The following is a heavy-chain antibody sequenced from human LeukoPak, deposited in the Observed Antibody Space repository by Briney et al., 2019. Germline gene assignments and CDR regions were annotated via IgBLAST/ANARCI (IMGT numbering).Heavy chain of an antibody. J-gene: IGHJ4*02. Sequence: PGGSLRLSCAASGFTFSSYAMHWVRQAPGKGLEWVAVISYDGSNKYYADSVKGRFTISRDNSKNSLYLQMNSLRAEDTAVYYCAKGNGYLDYWGQGTLVTVSS. CDR3: AKGNGYLDY. CDR1: GFTFSSYA. CDR2: ISYDGSNK. V-gene: IGHV3-30-3*01.